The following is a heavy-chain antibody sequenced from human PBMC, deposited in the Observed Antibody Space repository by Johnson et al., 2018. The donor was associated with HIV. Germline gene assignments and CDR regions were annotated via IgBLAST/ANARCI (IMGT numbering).Heavy chain of an antibody. CDR3: ARDGLAARVVGAFDI. V-gene: IGHV3-30-3*01. J-gene: IGHJ3*02. D-gene: IGHD6-13*01. Sequence: QVQLVESGGGVVQPGRSLRLSCAASGFTFSSYAMHWVLQAPGKGLEWVAVISYDGSNKYYADSVKGRFTISRDNSKNTLYLQMNSLRAEDTAVYYCARDGLAARVVGAFDIWGQGTMVTVSS. CDR1: GFTFSSYA. CDR2: ISYDGSNK.